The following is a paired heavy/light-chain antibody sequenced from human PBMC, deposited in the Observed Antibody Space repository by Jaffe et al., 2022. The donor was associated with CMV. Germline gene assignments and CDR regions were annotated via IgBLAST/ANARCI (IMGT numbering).Heavy chain of an antibody. D-gene: IGHD3-22*01. CDR1: GFTFSSYG. J-gene: IGHJ3*02. CDR3: ARDQNEDYYDSSGLGGAFDI. CDR2: IWYDGSNK. Sequence: QVQLVESGGGVVQPGRSLRLSCAASGFTFSSYGMHWVRQAPGKGLEWVAVIWYDGSNKYYADSVKGRFTISRDNSKNTLYLQMNSLRAEDTAVYYCARDQNEDYYDSSGLGGAFDIWGQGTMVTVSS. V-gene: IGHV3-33*01.
Light chain of an antibody. Sequence: EIVLTQSPGTLSLSPGERATLSCRASQSVSSSYLAWYQQKPGQAPRLLIYGASSRATGIPDRFSGSGSGTDFTLTISRLEPEDFAVYYCQQYGSTASTFGGGTKVEIK. CDR1: QSVSSSY. CDR2: GAS. J-gene: IGKJ4*01. V-gene: IGKV3-20*01. CDR3: QQYGSTAST.